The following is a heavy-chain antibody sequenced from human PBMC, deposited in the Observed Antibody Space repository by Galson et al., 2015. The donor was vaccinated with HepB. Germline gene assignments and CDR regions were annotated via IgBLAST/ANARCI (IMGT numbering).Heavy chain of an antibody. CDR2: FSRFGTTI. Sequence: LRLYCAASGFTFLNYEMNWVGQAPGKGLEWVSYFSRFGTTIHYADSVKGRFTISRDNADNSLYLQMNSLRAEDTALYYCARAFTFGGVIIDFWGQGTRVTVSS. D-gene: IGHD3-16*02. CDR1: GFTFLNYE. V-gene: IGHV3-48*03. CDR3: ARAFTFGGVIIDF. J-gene: IGHJ4*02.